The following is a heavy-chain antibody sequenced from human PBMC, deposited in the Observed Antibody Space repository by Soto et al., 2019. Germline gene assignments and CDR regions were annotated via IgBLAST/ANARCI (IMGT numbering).Heavy chain of an antibody. CDR1: GGTLSSYT. CDR2: IIPILGIA. Sequence: QVQLVQYAAEVKKTGYSVKVSCKASGGTLSSYTSSCVRHDSGQGLELMVRIIPILGIANYAQKFQVRVTITADKPTSTAYLELISLIYDAVAVYYCARVHVVEMAPPTVWFDPWGHGTMVT. V-gene: IGHV1-69*02. J-gene: IGHJ5*02. D-gene: IGHD2-15*01. CDR3: ARVHVVEMAPPTVWFDP.